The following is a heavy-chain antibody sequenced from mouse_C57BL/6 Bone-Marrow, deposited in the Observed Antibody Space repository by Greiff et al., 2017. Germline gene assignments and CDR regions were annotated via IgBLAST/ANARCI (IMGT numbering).Heavy chain of an antibody. CDR2: INPNNGGT. CDR1: GYMFTDYY. CDR3: AREGDYGPSWFAY. D-gene: IGHD1-1*01. Sequence: EVQLQQSGPELVKPGASVKISCKASGYMFTDYYMNWVKQSHGKSLEWIGDINPNNGGTSYNQKFKGKATLTVDKSSSTAYMELRSLTSEDSAVYYCAREGDYGPSWFAYWGQGTLVTVSA. J-gene: IGHJ3*01. V-gene: IGHV1-26*01.